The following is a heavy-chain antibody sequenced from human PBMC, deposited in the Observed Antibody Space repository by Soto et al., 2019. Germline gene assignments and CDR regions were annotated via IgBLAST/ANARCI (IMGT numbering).Heavy chain of an antibody. CDR1: RYTFTSYY. Sequence: GASVKGSCKASRYTFTSYYMHWGRQAPVQGLEWMGFINPNSGGTNYAQKFQGWFTMTRDTSISTAYMELSRLRSDDTAVYYCARERPVFGYGSGSSYYYYYYGMDVWGQGTTVTVSS. J-gene: IGHJ6*02. CDR2: INPNSGGT. D-gene: IGHD3-10*01. CDR3: ARERPVFGYGSGSSYYYYYYGMDV. V-gene: IGHV1-2*04.